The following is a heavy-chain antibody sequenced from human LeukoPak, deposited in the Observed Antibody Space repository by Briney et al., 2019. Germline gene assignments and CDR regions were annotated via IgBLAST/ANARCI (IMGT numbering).Heavy chain of an antibody. Sequence: GASVKVSCKASGGTFSSYAISWVRQAPGQGLEWMGRIIPILGIANYAQKFQGRVTITADKSTGTAYMELSSLRSEDTAVYYCARPDDSSGYYRNWGQGTLVTVSS. V-gene: IGHV1-69*04. CDR1: GGTFSSYA. CDR2: IIPILGIA. D-gene: IGHD3-22*01. J-gene: IGHJ4*02. CDR3: ARPDDSSGYYRN.